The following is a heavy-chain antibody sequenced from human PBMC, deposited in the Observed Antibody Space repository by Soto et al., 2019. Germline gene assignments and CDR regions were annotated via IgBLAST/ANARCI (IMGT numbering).Heavy chain of an antibody. J-gene: IGHJ6*02. CDR2: INAGNGNT. CDR3: ARDVGGMDV. V-gene: IGHV1-3*01. CDR1: GYTFTSYA. Sequence: QVQLVQSGAEVKKPGASVKVSCKASGYTFTSYAMHWVRQAPGQRLEWMGWINAGNGNTKYSQKFQGRVTISSDTSARTACMELRSLRSEETAVYYCARDVGGMDVWGQGTTVTVSS. D-gene: IGHD2-15*01.